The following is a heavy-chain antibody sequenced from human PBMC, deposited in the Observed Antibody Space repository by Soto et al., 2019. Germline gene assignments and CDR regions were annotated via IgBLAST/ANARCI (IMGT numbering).Heavy chain of an antibody. CDR2: ISYDGSNK. V-gene: IGHV3-30*18. Sequence: LRLSFAASVFTFSSYGMHWVRQAPGKGLGWVAVISYDGSNKYYADSVKGRFTISRDNSKNTLYLQMNSLRAEDTAVYYCAKDLLFAPYSSGWYSYYGIDVWGQGSTVTVSS. J-gene: IGHJ6*02. CDR3: AKDLLFAPYSSGWYSYYGIDV. D-gene: IGHD6-19*01. CDR1: VFTFSSYG.